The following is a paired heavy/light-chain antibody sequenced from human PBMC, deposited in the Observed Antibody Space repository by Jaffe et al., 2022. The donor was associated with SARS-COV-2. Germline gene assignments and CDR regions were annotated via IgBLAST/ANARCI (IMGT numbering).Light chain of an antibody. CDR2: AAS. CDR1: QSISRY. J-gene: IGKJ5*01. Sequence: DIQMTQSPSSLSASVGDRVTITCRASQSISRYLNWFQQKPRKAPKLLIYAASSLQSGVPSRFSGSGSGTHFTLTISSLQPEDFATYYCQQSYITPITFGQGTRLEIK. V-gene: IGKV1-39*01. CDR3: QQSYITPIT.
Heavy chain of an antibody. CDR2: ISSSSSTI. J-gene: IGHJ4*02. D-gene: IGHD3-22*01. V-gene: IGHV3-48*01. Sequence: EVQLVESGGGLGQPGGSLRLSCAASGFTFSDYGMNWVRQAPGKGLEWVSYISSSSSTIYYADSVKGRFTISRDNAKNSLYLQMNSLRAEDTAVYYCAAYYYDSSMGSDYWGQGTLVTVSS. CDR3: AAYYYDSSMGSDY. CDR1: GFTFSDYG.